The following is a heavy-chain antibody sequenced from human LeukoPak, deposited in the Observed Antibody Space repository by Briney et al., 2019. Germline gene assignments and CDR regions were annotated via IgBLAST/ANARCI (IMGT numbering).Heavy chain of an antibody. CDR1: GFTFSNSW. J-gene: IGHJ4*02. CDR2: IKPDGSEK. Sequence: GGSPRLSCGASGFTFSNSWMSWVRQAPGKGLEWVANIKPDGSEKFYVDSVKGRFTISRDNAKNSLFLQMNSMRVEDTAVYYCMTSATYWGQGTLVTVSS. CDR3: MTSATY. V-gene: IGHV3-7*03.